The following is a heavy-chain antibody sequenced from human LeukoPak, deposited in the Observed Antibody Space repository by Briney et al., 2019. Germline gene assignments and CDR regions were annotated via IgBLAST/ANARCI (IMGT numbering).Heavy chain of an antibody. V-gene: IGHV4-39*02. CDR1: GGSITSSSYY. Sequence: SETLSLTCTVSGGSITSSSYYWGWIRQPPGKGLEWIGSIYYSGSTYYNPSLKSRVTISVDTSKNQFSLKLSSVTAADTAVYYCARERGGLVYSGYDYFDYWGQGTLVTVSS. J-gene: IGHJ4*02. D-gene: IGHD5-12*01. CDR2: IYYSGST. CDR3: ARERGGLVYSGYDYFDY.